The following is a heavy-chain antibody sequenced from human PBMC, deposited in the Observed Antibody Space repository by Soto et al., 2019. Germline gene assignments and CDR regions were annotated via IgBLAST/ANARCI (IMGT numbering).Heavy chain of an antibody. D-gene: IGHD3-10*01. Sequence: EVQLVESGGGLVQPGGSLRLSCAASGFTFRDYWMSWVRQAPGKGLECVVNIKRDGSEKYYVDPVKGRFTISRDNAKNSLYLQMNSLRAEVTAVYYCATSMGRVGNDYWGQGTLVTVSS. CDR1: GFTFRDYW. CDR3: ATSMGRVGNDY. V-gene: IGHV3-7*05. J-gene: IGHJ4*02. CDR2: IKRDGSEK.